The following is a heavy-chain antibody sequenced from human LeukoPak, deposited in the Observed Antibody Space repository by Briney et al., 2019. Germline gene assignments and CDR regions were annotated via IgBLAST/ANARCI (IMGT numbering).Heavy chain of an antibody. CDR3: ATGYYYDNSGYFSVTPRHDAFDI. D-gene: IGHD3-22*01. J-gene: IGHJ3*02. CDR1: GFSFSSYT. Sequence: RAGGSLRLSCAASGFSFSSYTMNWVRQAPGKGLEWVSSISAGSCCTYSADSVKGRFTISRDNSKSTLYLQMNSLRAEDTAVYYCATGYYYDNSGYFSVTPRHDAFDIWGQGTMVTVSS. V-gene: IGHV3-21*04. CDR2: ISAGSCCT.